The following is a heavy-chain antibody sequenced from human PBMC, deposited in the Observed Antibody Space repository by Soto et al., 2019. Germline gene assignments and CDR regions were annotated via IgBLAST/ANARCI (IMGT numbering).Heavy chain of an antibody. V-gene: IGHV1-69*02. J-gene: IGHJ6*03. CDR1: GGSFTSYS. CDR3: AKSLLFVDHGYMDV. CDR2: IIPIQGKA. Sequence: QVQLVQSGAELKKPGSSVKVSCEASGGSFTSYSFTWVRQAPGQGLGWMGRIIPIQGKANYALKFQDRVTLTADRSTRTVDMELTSLRPEDTAVYFCAKSLLFVDHGYMDVWGKGTTVTVSS. D-gene: IGHD2-21*01.